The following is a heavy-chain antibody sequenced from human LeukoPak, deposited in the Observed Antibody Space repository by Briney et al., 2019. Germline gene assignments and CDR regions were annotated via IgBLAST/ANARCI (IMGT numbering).Heavy chain of an antibody. CDR2: IYHSGST. CDR3: ARVLTGATTLN. J-gene: IGHJ4*02. CDR1: GGSISSGGYS. V-gene: IGHV4-30-2*01. Sequence: SETLSLTCAVSGGSISSGGYSWSWIRQPPGKGLEWIGYIYHSGSTYYNPSLKSRVTISVDRSKNQFSLKLSSVTAADTAVYYCARVLTGATTLNWGQGTLVTVSS. D-gene: IGHD5-24*01.